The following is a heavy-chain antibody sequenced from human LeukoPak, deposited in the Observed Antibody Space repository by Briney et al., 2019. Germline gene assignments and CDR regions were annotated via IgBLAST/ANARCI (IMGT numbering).Heavy chain of an antibody. J-gene: IGHJ4*02. CDR1: GFTFSNAW. CDR3: STDGGRYRRGDY. Sequence: PGGPLRLSCAASGFTFSNAWMSWVRQAPGKGLEWVGRIKSKTEGVTTDYAAPVKGRFTISRDDSKNTLYLQMNSLKTEDTAVYYCSTDGGRYRRGDYWGQGTLVTVSS. V-gene: IGHV3-15*01. CDR2: IKSKTEGVTT. D-gene: IGHD1-26*01.